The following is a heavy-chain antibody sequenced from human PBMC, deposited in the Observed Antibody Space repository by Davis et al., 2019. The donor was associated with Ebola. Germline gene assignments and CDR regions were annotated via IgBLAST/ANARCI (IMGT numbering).Heavy chain of an antibody. V-gene: IGHV3-11*01. CDR3: ARGYDYIWGSSIDP. D-gene: IGHD3-16*01. J-gene: IGHJ5*02. CDR1: GFTFSDYY. CDR2: ISSSGSTV. Sequence: GESLKISCVASGFTFSDYYMSWIRQAPGKGLEWVSYISSSGSTVYYADSVKGRFTISRDNAKNSLYLQMNSLRAEDTAVYYCARGYDYIWGSSIDPWGQGTLVTVSS.